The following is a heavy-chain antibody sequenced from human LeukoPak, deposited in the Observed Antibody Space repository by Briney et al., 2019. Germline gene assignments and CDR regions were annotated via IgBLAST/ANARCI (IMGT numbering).Heavy chain of an antibody. J-gene: IGHJ3*02. Sequence: PSETLSLTCTVSGGSISSYYWSWIRQPPGKGLEWIGYIYYSGSTNYNPSLKSRVTISVDTSKNQFSLKLSSATAADTAVYYCARLTAMATNAFDIWGQGTMVTVSS. D-gene: IGHD5-18*01. CDR1: GGSISSYY. CDR2: IYYSGST. CDR3: ARLTAMATNAFDI. V-gene: IGHV4-59*01.